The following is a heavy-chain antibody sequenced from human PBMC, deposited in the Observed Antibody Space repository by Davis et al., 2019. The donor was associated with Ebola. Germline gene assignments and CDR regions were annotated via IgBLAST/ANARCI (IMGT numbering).Heavy chain of an antibody. Sequence: GGSLRLSCAASGFTFSSYEMNWVRQAPGKGLEWVSYISSSGSTIYYADSVKGRFTISRDNAKNSLYLQMNSLRAEDTAVYYCARVNYYYGMDVWGQGTTVTVSS. CDR2: ISSSGSTI. J-gene: IGHJ6*02. V-gene: IGHV3-48*03. CDR1: GFTFSSYE. CDR3: ARVNYYYGMDV.